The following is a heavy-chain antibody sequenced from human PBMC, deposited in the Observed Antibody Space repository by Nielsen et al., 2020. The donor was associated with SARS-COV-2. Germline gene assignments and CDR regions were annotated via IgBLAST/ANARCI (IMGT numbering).Heavy chain of an antibody. D-gene: IGHD3-22*01. V-gene: IGHV1-18*01. Sequence: ASVKVSCKASEDTFSSYSISWVRQAPGQGLEWMGWITTYNVRTNYAQKLQGRVTMTTDTSTNTAYMELRSLRSDDTAVYYCAREGGLVMVNAIDHWGQGTLVTVSS. CDR2: ITTYNVRT. CDR3: AREGGLVMVNAIDH. J-gene: IGHJ4*02. CDR1: EDTFSSYS.